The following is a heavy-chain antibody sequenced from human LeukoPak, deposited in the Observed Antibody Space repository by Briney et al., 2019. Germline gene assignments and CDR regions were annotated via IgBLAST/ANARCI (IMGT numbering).Heavy chain of an antibody. CDR3: AKGYCSSTSCYVDY. Sequence: PGGSLRLSCAASGFTFDDYAMHWVRQAPGKGLEWVSGISWNSGSIGYVDSVKGRFTISRDNAKNSLYLQMNSLRAEDMALYYCAKGYCSSTSCYVDYWXQGTLVTVS. CDR1: GFTFDDYA. J-gene: IGHJ4*02. D-gene: IGHD2-2*01. V-gene: IGHV3-9*03. CDR2: ISWNSGSI.